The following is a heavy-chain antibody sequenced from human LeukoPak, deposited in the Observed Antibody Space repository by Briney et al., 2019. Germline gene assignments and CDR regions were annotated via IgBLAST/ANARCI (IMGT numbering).Heavy chain of an antibody. Sequence: SETLSLTCTVSGGSVSSGSNYWSWIRQPPGKGLEWIGYIYYSGSTNYNPSLKSRVTISVDTSKNQFSLKLSSVTAADTAVYYCARAYCSSTSCYEFDYWGQGTLVTVSS. CDR2: IYYSGST. CDR3: ARAYCSSTSCYEFDY. V-gene: IGHV4-61*01. CDR1: GGSVSSGSNY. J-gene: IGHJ4*02. D-gene: IGHD2-2*01.